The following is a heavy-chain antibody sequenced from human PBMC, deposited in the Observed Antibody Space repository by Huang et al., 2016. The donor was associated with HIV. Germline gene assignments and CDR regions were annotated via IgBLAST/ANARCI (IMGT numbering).Heavy chain of an antibody. CDR2: IYDNGRT. Sequence: QVQLQESGPGLVKPSQTLSLTCTVSGGLIRSGGYYWSWIRQPPGKGLEWIGNIYDNGRTYYNPSLRSRVSISVDTSKNQFSLKLTSVTAADTAVFFCARSLYDASGSSLNYFDYWGQGTLVTVSS. CDR3: ARSLYDASGSSLNYFDY. J-gene: IGHJ4*02. V-gene: IGHV4-30-4*08. D-gene: IGHD3-22*01. CDR1: GGLIRSGGYY.